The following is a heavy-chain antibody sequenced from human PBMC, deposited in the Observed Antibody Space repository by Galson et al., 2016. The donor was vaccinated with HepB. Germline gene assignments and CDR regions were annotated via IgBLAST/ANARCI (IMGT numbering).Heavy chain of an antibody. Sequence: SLRLSCAASGFTFSSYAMHWVRQAPGKGLEWVAVISYDGTNTHHAESVKGRFTISRDNSKNTLYMQMNSLRAEDTAVYYCAREGRFLGWLFYSFRDYWGQGTLVTVSS. CDR3: AREGRFLGWLFYSFRDY. V-gene: IGHV3-30*04. J-gene: IGHJ4*02. D-gene: IGHD3-3*01. CDR2: ISYDGTNT. CDR1: GFTFSSYA.